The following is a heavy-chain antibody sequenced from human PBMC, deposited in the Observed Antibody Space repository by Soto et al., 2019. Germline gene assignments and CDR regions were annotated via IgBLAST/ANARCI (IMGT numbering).Heavy chain of an antibody. CDR3: ASLGELVVPMFHATFHP. CDR1: GYAFTSYG. J-gene: IGHJ5*02. CDR2: LSAYNGNT. D-gene: IGHD2-21*01. Sequence: ASVKVSCKASGYAFTSYGISWGGPAPGQGLEWRGWLSAYNGNTNYAQKLQGRVTMTRDTSTSTAYMDLSSRRSDHPAVYYRASLGELVVPMFHATFHPWC. V-gene: IGHV1-18*01.